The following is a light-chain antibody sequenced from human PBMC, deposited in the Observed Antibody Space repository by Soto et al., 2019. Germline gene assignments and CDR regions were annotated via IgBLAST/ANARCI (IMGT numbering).Light chain of an antibody. J-gene: IGLJ1*01. V-gene: IGLV2-18*02. Sequence: LTQPPSVSGSPGQSVTISCTGTSSDVGSYNRVAWYQQPPGTAPKLMIYEVSNRPSGVPDRFSGSKSGNTASLTISGLQAEDEADYYCNSYTSSDTYVFGTGTKVTVL. CDR2: EVS. CDR1: SSDVGSYNR. CDR3: NSYTSSDTYV.